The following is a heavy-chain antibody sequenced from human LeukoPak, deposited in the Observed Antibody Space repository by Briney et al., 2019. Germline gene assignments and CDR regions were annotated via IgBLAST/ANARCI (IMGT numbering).Heavy chain of an antibody. V-gene: IGHV1-18*01. CDR3: ARGPIVGISAAGS. CDR1: GDSFVSYG. D-gene: IGHD6-13*01. J-gene: IGHJ5*01. Sequence: ASVKVSCKASGDSFVSYGISWVRQAPGQGLEWMGWIIGYNGDTNLAQYLQGRVTITTDTSTSTAYMELRGLRSDDTAVYYCARGPIVGISAAGSWGHGTLVTVCS. CDR2: IIGYNGDT.